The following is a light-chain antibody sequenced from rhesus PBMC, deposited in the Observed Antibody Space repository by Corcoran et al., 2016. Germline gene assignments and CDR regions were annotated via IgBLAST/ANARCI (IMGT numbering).Light chain of an antibody. V-gene: IGKV1-22*01. J-gene: IGKJ4*01. Sequence: DIQMTQSPSSLPASVGDTVTITCRASQSISSWVDWYQQKPGKAPKLLLYKASSLQSGGPSRFSGSGSGTDFTLTISPLPPEDFATYCCLQYSSNPLAFGGGTKVEI. CDR1: QSISSW. CDR2: KAS. CDR3: LQYSSNPLA.